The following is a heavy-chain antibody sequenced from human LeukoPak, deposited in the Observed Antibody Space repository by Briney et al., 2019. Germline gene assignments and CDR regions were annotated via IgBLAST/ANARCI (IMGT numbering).Heavy chain of an antibody. CDR2: INAGNGNT. V-gene: IGHV1-3*01. D-gene: IGHD2-21*02. CDR3: ARRYCGGDCYLDYFDY. Sequence: ASVKVSCKASGYTFTSYAMHWVRQAPGQRLEWMGWINAGNGNTKYSQKFQGRVTITRDTSASTAYMELSSLRSEDTAVYYCARRYCGGDCYLDYFDYWGQGTLVTVSS. CDR1: GYTFTSYA. J-gene: IGHJ4*02.